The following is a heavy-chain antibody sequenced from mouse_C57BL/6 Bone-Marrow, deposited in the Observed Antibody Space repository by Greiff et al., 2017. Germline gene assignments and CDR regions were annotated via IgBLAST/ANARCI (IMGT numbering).Heavy chain of an antibody. J-gene: IGHJ4*01. CDR2: IVTGIGST. CDR1: GYTFTGYR. V-gene: IGHV1-9*01. Sequence: VQLQQSGAELMKPGASVKLSCKATGYTFTGYRIEWVKQRPGHGLEWIGEIVTGIGSTNYNEKFKGKATFTADTSSNTAYMQLSSLTTEDSAIYYFTGRYYDDVYAMDYWGQGTSVPVSS. CDR3: TGRYYDDVYAMDY. D-gene: IGHD2-4*01.